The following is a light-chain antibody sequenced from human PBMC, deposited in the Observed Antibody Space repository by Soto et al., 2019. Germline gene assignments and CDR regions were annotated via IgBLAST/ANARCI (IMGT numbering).Light chain of an antibody. CDR1: SSNIGSNT. J-gene: IGLJ3*02. V-gene: IGLV1-44*01. CDR3: ATWDDSLNAWV. Sequence: QSVLTQPPSASGTPGQSVTISCSGGSSNIGSNTVNWYQQLPGAAPRLLIYTFHQRPSGVPDRFSASKSGTSASLAISGLQSDDEADYYCATWDDSLNAWVFGGGTKVTVL. CDR2: TFH.